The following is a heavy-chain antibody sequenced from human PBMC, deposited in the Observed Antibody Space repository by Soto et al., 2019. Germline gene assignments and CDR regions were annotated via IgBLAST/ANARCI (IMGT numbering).Heavy chain of an antibody. D-gene: IGHD3-16*01. CDR3: ARGNPFNYAGFDV. V-gene: IGHV1-3*01. CDR2: MNAKSGDT. CDR1: GYTFTTHA. J-gene: IGHJ6*02. Sequence: QVQVVQSGAEVKKPGASVKISCKASGYTFTTHAMHWVRQAPGQSLEWMGWMNAKSGDTFFAQRFQGKFNMTWDTSLSTAYMEVGSLTSDDTAIYYCARGNPFNYAGFDVWGQGTTVAVSS.